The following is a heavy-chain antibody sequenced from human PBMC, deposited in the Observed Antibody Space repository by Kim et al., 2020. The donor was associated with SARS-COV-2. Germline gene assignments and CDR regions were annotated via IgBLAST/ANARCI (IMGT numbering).Heavy chain of an antibody. CDR2: LNQDGSDK. CDR3: VRGGSYSFEY. Sequence: GGSLRLSCAASGFTFSDYWMRWVRHSPGKGLEWVADLNQDGSDKHYMESVKGRFTISRDNAKNSLFLQMDSLRAEDAALYYCVRGGSYSFEYCSQGTLVT. D-gene: IGHD6-13*01. J-gene: IGHJ4*02. V-gene: IGHV3-7*01. CDR1: GFTFSDYW.